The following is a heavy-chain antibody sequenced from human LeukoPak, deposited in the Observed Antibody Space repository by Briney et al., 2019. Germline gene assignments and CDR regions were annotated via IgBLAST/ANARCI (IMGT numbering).Heavy chain of an antibody. J-gene: IGHJ6*02. CDR3: AKSYASGWDMDYYYHALDV. D-gene: IGHD6-19*01. Sequence: GGSLRLSCAASGFTFSSYSMNWVRQAPGKGLEWVSYISSSSSTIYYADSVKGRFTISRDNSKTVLSLQMNSLRAEDTAVYYCAKSYASGWDMDYYYHALDVWGQGTTVTVSS. CDR1: GFTFSSYS. V-gene: IGHV3-48*01. CDR2: ISSSSSTI.